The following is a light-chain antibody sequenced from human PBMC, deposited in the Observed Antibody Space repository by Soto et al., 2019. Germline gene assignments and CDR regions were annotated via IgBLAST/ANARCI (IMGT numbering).Light chain of an antibody. V-gene: IGKV2-30*01. J-gene: IGKJ4*01. CDR3: MQGTHWPAT. CDR1: QSLVYSDGNTY. Sequence: DVVMTQSPLSLPVTLGQPASISCRSSQSLVYSDGNTYLNWFQQRPGQSPRRLIYKVFNRDSGVPDRFSGSGSGTDFTLKISRVEAEDVGVYYCMQGTHWPATFGGGTKVEIK. CDR2: KVF.